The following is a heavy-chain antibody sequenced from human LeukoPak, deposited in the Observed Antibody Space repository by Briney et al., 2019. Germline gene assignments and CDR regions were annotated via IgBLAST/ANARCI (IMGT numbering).Heavy chain of an antibody. CDR1: GFTFSSYS. V-gene: IGHV3-48*04. D-gene: IGHD5-18*01. Sequence: GGSLRLSCAASGFTFSSYSMNWVRQAPGKGLEWVSYISSSSSTIYYADSVKGRFTISRDNAKNSLYLQMNSLRAEDTAVYYCARDTHPGYSYGPPDYWGQGTLVTVSS. CDR3: ARDTHPGYSYGPPDY. J-gene: IGHJ4*02. CDR2: ISSSSSTI.